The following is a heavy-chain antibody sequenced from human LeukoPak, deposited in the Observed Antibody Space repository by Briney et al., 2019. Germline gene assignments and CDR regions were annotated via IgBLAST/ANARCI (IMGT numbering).Heavy chain of an antibody. CDR3: ARDSTGWLGGAFDI. CDR2: IKSDGSST. CDR1: GFTFSSYW. Sequence: GGSLRLSCAASGFTFSSYWMHWVRQAPGKGLVWVSRIKSDGSSTTYADSVKGRFTISRDNSKNTLYLQMNSLRAEDTAVYYCARDSTGWLGGAFDIWGQGTMVTVSS. D-gene: IGHD6-19*01. V-gene: IGHV3-74*01. J-gene: IGHJ3*02.